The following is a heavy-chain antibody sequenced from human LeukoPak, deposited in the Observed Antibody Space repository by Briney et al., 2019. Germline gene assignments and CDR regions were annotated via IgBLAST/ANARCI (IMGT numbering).Heavy chain of an antibody. CDR2: INHSGST. D-gene: IGHD6-13*01. V-gene: IGHV4-34*01. CDR1: GGSFSGYY. CDR3: ARHAYSSRWYTYFDY. J-gene: IGHJ4*02. Sequence: SETLSLTCAVYGGSFSGYYWSWIRQPPGKGLEWIGEINHSGSTNYNPSLKSRVTISVDTSKNQFSLKLSSVTAADTAVYYCARHAYSSRWYTYFDYWGQGSLVTVSS.